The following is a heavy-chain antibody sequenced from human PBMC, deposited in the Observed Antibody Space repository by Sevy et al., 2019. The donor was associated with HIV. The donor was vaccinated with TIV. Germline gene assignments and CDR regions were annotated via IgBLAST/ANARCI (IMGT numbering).Heavy chain of an antibody. D-gene: IGHD6-6*01. CDR1: GFRFSDYA. CDR3: AKDNRPATMGNSSYYYYYGMDV. Sequence: GGSLRLSCAASGFRFSDYAMHWVRQAPGKGLEWVSGISWNSVSLDYADSVKGRFTISRDNAKNSLYLQMNLLRSEDTALYYCAKDNRPATMGNSSYYYYYGMDVWGQGTTVTVSS. V-gene: IGHV3-9*01. CDR2: ISWNSVSL. J-gene: IGHJ6*02.